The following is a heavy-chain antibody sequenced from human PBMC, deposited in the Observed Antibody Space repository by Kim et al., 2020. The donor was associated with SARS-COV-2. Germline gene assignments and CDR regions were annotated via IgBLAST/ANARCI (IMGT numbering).Heavy chain of an antibody. CDR2: FDPEDGET. J-gene: IGHJ3*02. V-gene: IGHV1-24*01. Sequence: ASVKVSCKVSGYTLTELSMHWVRQAPGKGLEWMGGFDPEDGETIYAQKFQGRVTMTEDTSTDTAYMELSSLRSEDTAVYYCATTKLVWFGELDAFDIWGQGTMVTVSS. D-gene: IGHD3-10*01. CDR3: ATTKLVWFGELDAFDI. CDR1: GYTLTELS.